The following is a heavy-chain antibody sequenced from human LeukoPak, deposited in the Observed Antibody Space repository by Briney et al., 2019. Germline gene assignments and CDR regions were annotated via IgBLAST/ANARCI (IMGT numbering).Heavy chain of an antibody. V-gene: IGHV4-39*01. J-gene: IGHJ4*02. CDR2: IYYSGST. Sequence: SETLSLTCTVSGGSISSSSYSWGWIRQPPGKGLEWIGSIYYSGSTYYNPSLKSRVTISVDTSKNQFSLKLSSVTAADTAVYYCASTSRRLQPDYWGQGTLVTVSS. D-gene: IGHD5-24*01. CDR3: ASTSRRLQPDY. CDR1: GGSISSSSYS.